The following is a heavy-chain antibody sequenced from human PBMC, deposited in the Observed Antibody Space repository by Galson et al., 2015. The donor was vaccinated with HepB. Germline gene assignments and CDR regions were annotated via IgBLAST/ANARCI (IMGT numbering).Heavy chain of an antibody. CDR2: IYSSSSST. Sequence: SLRLSCAASGFSVYSNYMNWVRQAPGKGLEWVSLIYSSSSSTNYADFVRGRFTISRDTSKSTVYLQMSRLRADDTAMYYCAQLGTGYWGQGTLVTVSS. J-gene: IGHJ4*02. CDR1: GFSVYSNY. V-gene: IGHV3-53*01. D-gene: IGHD7-27*01. CDR3: AQLGTGY.